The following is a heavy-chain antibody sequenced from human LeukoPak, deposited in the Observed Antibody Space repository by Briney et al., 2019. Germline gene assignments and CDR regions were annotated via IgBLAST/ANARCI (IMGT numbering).Heavy chain of an antibody. V-gene: IGHV4-59*01. CDR2: IYHSGSS. D-gene: IGHD6-13*01. CDR3: ARASMGYSSSWYFDY. CDR1: CGSISSYY. J-gene: IGHJ4*02. Sequence: ETLSLTCTVSCGSISSYYWSWIRQPPGKGLEWIGYIYHSGSSNYNPSLKSRVTISVDTSKKQFSLKLSSVTAADTAVYYCARASMGYSSSWYFDYWGQGTLVTVSS.